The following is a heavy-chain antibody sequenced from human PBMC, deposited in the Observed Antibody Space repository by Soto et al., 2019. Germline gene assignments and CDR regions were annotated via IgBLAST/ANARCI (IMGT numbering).Heavy chain of an antibody. CDR2: IYYNGAT. V-gene: IGHV4-61*01. J-gene: IGHJ3*02. Sequence: QVQLQESGPGLVKPSETLSLTCTVSGGSVSSGSYYWTWIRQSPGKGLEWVGYIYYNGATSYYPSLKSRVTISRDTSKNQFSLKLTSVTAADTAVYYCARNDAACDIWGQGTMVSVSS. CDR3: ARNDAACDI. CDR1: GGSVSSGSYY.